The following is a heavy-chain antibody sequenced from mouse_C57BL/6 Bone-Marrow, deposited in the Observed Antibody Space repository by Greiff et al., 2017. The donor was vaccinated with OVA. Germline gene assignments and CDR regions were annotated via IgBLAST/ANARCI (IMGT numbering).Heavy chain of an antibody. Sequence: QVTLKESGPGILQSSQTLSLTCSFSGFSLSTSGMGVSWIRQPSGKGLEWLAHIYWDDDKRYNPSLKSRLTISKDTSRNQVFLKITSVDTADTATYYCARSKGYDYDVGDFDYWGQGTTLTVSS. CDR2: IYWDDDK. D-gene: IGHD2-4*01. J-gene: IGHJ2*01. CDR3: ARSKGYDYDVGDFDY. CDR1: GFSLSTSGMG. V-gene: IGHV8-12*01.